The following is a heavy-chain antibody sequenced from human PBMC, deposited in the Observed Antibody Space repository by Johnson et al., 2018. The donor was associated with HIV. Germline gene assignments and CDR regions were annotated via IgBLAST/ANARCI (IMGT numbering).Heavy chain of an antibody. CDR2: ISYDGSDE. CDR3: ARGKGAAAGLDAFDI. J-gene: IGHJ3*02. D-gene: IGHD6-13*01. Sequence: QVQLVESGGGVVQPGRSLRLSCAASGFTFSSYAMHWVRQAPGKGLEWVAVISYDGSDEYYADSVRGRFTISRDNSKNTLYLQMNSLRAEDTALYFCARGKGAAAGLDAFDIWGQGIMVTVSS. CDR1: GFTFSSYA. V-gene: IGHV3-30*04.